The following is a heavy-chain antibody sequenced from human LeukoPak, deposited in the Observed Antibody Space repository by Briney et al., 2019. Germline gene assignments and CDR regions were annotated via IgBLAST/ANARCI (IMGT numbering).Heavy chain of an antibody. CDR1: GYSFTNYW. CDR3: ATTVVTPGFDY. Sequence: GESLKISCKGSGYSFTNYWIAWVRQMPGKGLEWMGIIYPGDSDTRYSPSFQGQVTISADKSISTAYLQWSSLKASDTAMYYCATTVVTPGFDYWGQGTLVTVSS. J-gene: IGHJ4*02. CDR2: IYPGDSDT. D-gene: IGHD4-23*01. V-gene: IGHV5-51*01.